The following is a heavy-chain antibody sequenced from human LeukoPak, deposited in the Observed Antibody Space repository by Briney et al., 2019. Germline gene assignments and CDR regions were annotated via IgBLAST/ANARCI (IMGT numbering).Heavy chain of an antibody. J-gene: IGHJ6*02. D-gene: IGHD3-3*01. V-gene: IGHV3-23*01. CDR3: ARDFWATNYYYGMVV. CDR1: GFIFRNYA. Sequence: GGSLRLSCAGSGFIFRNYAMAWVRQAPGKGLECVSAISGSGDSVRHADSVQGRFIISRDNSKSTLYLQMDNLRAEDTALYYCARDFWATNYYYGMVVWGQGTTVTVSS. CDR2: ISGSGDSV.